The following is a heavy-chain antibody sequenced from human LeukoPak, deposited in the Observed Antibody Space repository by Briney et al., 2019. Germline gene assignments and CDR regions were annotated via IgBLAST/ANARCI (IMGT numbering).Heavy chain of an antibody. J-gene: IGHJ6*03. CDR3: ARDLPDYDILTGYYPAGYMDV. CDR2: INPNSGGT. CDR1: GYTFTGYY. Sequence: ASVKVSCKASGYTFTGYYMHWVRQAPGQGLEWMGWINPNSGGTNYAQKFQGRVTMTGDTSISTAYMELSSLRSDDTAVYYCARDLPDYDILTGYYPAGYMDVWGKGTTVTISS. V-gene: IGHV1-2*02. D-gene: IGHD3-9*01.